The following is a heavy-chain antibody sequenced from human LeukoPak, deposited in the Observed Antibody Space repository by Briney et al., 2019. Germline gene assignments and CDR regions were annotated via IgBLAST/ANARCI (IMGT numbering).Heavy chain of an antibody. V-gene: IGHV3-7*03. CDR2: IAANGNDK. J-gene: IGHJ4*02. Sequence: GGSLRLSCAASGFMFSSNWMSWVRLAPGRGLEWVATIAANGNDKDYEDALQGRFTISRDNARNSLSLRIDSLRAEDTAQYYCAREVFFQFDNWGQGALVTVSS. CDR3: AREVFFQFDN. CDR1: GFMFSSNW.